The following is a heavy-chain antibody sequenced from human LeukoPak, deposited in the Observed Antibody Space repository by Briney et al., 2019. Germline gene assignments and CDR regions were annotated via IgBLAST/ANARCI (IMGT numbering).Heavy chain of an antibody. D-gene: IGHD2-8*01. CDR3: ARGPSGVAFI. CDR1: GGSFSGYY. CDR2: INHSGST. J-gene: IGHJ3*02. V-gene: IGHV4-34*01. Sequence: SETLSLTCAVYGGSFSGYYWSWIRQPPGKGLEWIGEINHSGSTNYNPSLKSRVIISVDTSKNQFSLKLSSVTAADTAVYYCARGPSGVAFIWGQGTMVTVSS.